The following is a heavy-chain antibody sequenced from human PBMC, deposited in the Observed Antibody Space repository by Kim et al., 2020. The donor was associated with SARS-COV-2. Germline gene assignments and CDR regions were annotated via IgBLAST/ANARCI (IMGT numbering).Heavy chain of an antibody. J-gene: IGHJ5*02. CDR3: AREGYCTNGVCYVSWFDP. V-gene: IGHV4-39*02. D-gene: IGHD2-8*01. CDR1: GGSISSSSYY. Sequence: SETLSLTCTVSGGSISSSSYYWGWIRQPPGKGLEWIGSIYYSGSTYYNPSLKSRVTISVDTSKNQFSLKLSSVTAADTAVYYCAREGYCTNGVCYVSWFDPWGQGTLVTVSS. CDR2: IYYSGST.